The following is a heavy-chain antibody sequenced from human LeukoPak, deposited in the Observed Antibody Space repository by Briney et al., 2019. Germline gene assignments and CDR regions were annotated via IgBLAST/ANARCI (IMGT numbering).Heavy chain of an antibody. V-gene: IGHV4-34*01. CDR1: GGSFSGYY. Sequence: SETLSLTCAVYGGSFSGYYWSWIRQPPGKGLEWIGEIYHSGSTNYNPSLKSRVTISVDKSKNQFSLKLSSVTAADTAVYYCAGVEVLLPAYFDYWGQGTLVTVSS. J-gene: IGHJ4*02. CDR3: AGVEVLLPAYFDY. D-gene: IGHD2-15*01. CDR2: IYHSGST.